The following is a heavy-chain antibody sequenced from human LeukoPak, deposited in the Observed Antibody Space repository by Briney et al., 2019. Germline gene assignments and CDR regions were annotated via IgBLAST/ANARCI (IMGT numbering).Heavy chain of an antibody. V-gene: IGHV4-39*07. J-gene: IGHJ5*02. Sequence: SETLSLTCTVSGGSISSSSYYWGWIRQPPGKGLEWIGSIYYSGSTYYNPSLKSRVTISVDTSKNQFSLKLSSVTAADTAVYYCAREVPYVSNWFDPWGQGTLVTVSS. CDR1: GGSISSSSYY. CDR3: AREVPYVSNWFDP. CDR2: IYYSGST. D-gene: IGHD2-2*01.